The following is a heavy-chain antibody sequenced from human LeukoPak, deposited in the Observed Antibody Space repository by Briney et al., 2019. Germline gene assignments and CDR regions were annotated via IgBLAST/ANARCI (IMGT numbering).Heavy chain of an antibody. CDR1: GYTFTDYY. D-gene: IGHD1-20*01. V-gene: IGHV1-2*02. Sequence: ASVTVSCKASGYTFTDYYIHWVRQAPGQGLEWMGCIKPNSGGTKYAQTFQGRVTMTGDTSINTAYMELSRLTYDDTAVYYCAGLPRYNWNEPLDYWGQGTLVTVSS. J-gene: IGHJ4*02. CDR2: IKPNSGGT. CDR3: AGLPRYNWNEPLDY.